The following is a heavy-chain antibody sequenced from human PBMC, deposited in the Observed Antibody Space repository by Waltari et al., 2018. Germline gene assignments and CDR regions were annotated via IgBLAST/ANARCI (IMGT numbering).Heavy chain of an antibody. D-gene: IGHD3-10*01. CDR1: GGSISSGSYY. CDR3: ARGGDVLLWFRPSYYFDY. CDR2: IYTSGST. V-gene: IGHV4-61*09. J-gene: IGHJ4*02. Sequence: QVQLQESGPGLVKPSQTLSLTCTVSGGSISSGSYYWSWIRQPAGKGLEWIGYIYTSGSTNDNPSRRSRVTISVDTSKNQFALKLSSVTAADTAVYYCARGGDVLLWFRPSYYFDYWGQGTLVTVSS.